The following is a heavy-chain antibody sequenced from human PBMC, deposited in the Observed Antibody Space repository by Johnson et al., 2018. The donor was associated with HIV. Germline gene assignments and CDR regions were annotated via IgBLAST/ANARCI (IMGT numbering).Heavy chain of an antibody. J-gene: IGHJ3*02. D-gene: IGHD6-19*01. CDR1: GFTFSDYY. Sequence: VQLVESGGGLVKPGGSLRLSCAASGFTFSDYYMSWIRQAPGKGLEWVSYISSSGSTIYYADSVKGRFPISRDNAKNSLYLQMNSLRAEDTAVYYCAKDRSGWYEVGPYDAFDIWGQGTMVTVSS. CDR2: ISSSGSTI. V-gene: IGHV3-11*04. CDR3: AKDRSGWYEVGPYDAFDI.